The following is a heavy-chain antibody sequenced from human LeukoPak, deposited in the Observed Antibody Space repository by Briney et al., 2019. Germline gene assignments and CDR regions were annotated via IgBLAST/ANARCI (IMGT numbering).Heavy chain of an antibody. CDR3: ARTNYSSSWYRRDAFDI. D-gene: IGHD6-13*01. J-gene: IGHJ3*02. CDR2: INHSGST. CDR1: GGSFSGYY. Sequence: PSETLSLTCAVYGGSFSGYYWSWIRQPPGKGLEWIGEINHSGSTNYNPSLKSRVTISVDTSKNQFSLKLSSVTAADTAVYYCARTNYSSSWYRRDAFDIWGQGTMVTVSS. V-gene: IGHV4-34*01.